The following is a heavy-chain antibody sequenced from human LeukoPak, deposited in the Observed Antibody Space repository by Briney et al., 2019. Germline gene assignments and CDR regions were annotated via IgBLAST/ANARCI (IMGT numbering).Heavy chain of an antibody. CDR3: ARDRGTMIVESDAFDI. J-gene: IGHJ3*02. CDR1: GFTFSSYG. CDR2: ISYDGSNK. D-gene: IGHD3-22*01. V-gene: IGHV3-30*03. Sequence: GGSLRLSCAASGFTFSSYGMHWVRQAPGKGLEWVAVISYDGSNKYYADSVKGRFTISRDNSKNTLYLQMNSLRAEDTAVYYCARDRGTMIVESDAFDIWGQGTMVTVSS.